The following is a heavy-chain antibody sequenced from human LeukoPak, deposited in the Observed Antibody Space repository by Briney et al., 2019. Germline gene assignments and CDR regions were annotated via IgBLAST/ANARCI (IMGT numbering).Heavy chain of an antibody. CDR1: SFTFSSYA. CDR3: AKDRVTMIVVVTNFDY. CDR2: ISGSGGST. D-gene: IGHD3-22*01. V-gene: IGHV3-23*01. Sequence: PGGSLRLSCAASSFTFSSYAMSWVRQAPGKGLEWVSAISGSGGSTYYADSVKGRFTISRDNSKNTLYLQMNSLRAEDTAVYYCAKDRVTMIVVVTNFDYWGQGTLVTVSS. J-gene: IGHJ4*02.